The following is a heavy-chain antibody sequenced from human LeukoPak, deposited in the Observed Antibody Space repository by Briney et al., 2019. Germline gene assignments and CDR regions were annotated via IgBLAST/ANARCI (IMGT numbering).Heavy chain of an antibody. CDR2: IYTSGST. D-gene: IGHD2-2*01. CDR3: ARDSLNGLYCSSTSCPNWFDP. J-gene: IGHJ5*02. V-gene: IGHV4-61*02. Sequence: SQTLSLTCTVSGGSISRGGYYWSWIRQPAGKGLEWIGRIYTSGSTNYNPSLKSRVTMSVDTSKNQFSLKLSSVTAADTAVYYCARDSLNGLYCSSTSCPNWFDPWGQGTLVTVSS. CDR1: GGSISRGGYY.